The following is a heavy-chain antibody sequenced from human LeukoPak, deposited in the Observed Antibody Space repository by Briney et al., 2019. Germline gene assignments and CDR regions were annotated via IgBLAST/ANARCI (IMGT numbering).Heavy chain of an antibody. D-gene: IGHD3-10*01. Sequence: GGSLRLFCALSGLTFTRYSMKWARHAPGEGREWVSFISSSSSYIDYTDTVKGRFTISRDNAKSSLYLQMNSLRAEDTAVYYCARDYRITMVRGVLPPDYWGQGTLVTVSS. V-gene: IGHV3-21*01. J-gene: IGHJ4*02. CDR1: GLTFTRYS. CDR3: ARDYRITMVRGVLPPDY. CDR2: ISSSSSYI.